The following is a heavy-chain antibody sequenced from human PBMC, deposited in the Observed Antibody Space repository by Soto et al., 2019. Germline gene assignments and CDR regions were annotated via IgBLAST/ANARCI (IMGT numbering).Heavy chain of an antibody. Sequence: QVQLVESGGGVVQPGRSLRLSCAASGFTFSDYAMHWVRHVPGQGLEWVAVISFDGNIKYDADSVKGRFTISRDNSKNTLFLQTNSLKGEDTAVNSCARAPRRYCTSLSCLGLYGLDVWGQGTTVTVSS. CDR1: GFTFSDYA. J-gene: IGHJ6*02. CDR2: ISFDGNIK. D-gene: IGHD2-8*01. V-gene: IGHV3-30-3*01. CDR3: ARAPRRYCTSLSCLGLYGLDV.